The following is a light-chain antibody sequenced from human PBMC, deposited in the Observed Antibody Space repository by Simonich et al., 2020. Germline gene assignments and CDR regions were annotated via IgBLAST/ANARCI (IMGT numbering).Light chain of an antibody. CDR2: EGS. CDR3: CSYAGSSTFNWV. CDR1: SSDVGGYNY. J-gene: IGLJ3*02. Sequence: QSALTQPASVSGSPGQSITISCTGTSSDVGGYNYVSWYQQHPGKAPKLMIYEGSNGPSGVSNRFSGSKSGNTASLTISGLQAEDEADYYCCSYAGSSTFNWVFGGGTKLTVL. V-gene: IGLV2-23*03.